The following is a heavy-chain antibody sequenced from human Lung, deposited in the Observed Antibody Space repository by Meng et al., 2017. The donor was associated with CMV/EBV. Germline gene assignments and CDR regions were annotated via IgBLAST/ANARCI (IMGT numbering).Heavy chain of an antibody. J-gene: IGHJ4*02. CDR1: GFTFSHSW. Sequence: GGSLRLXCAASGFTFSHSWMHWVRQAPGKGLVWVSLINTDGTTTNYAYSVKGRFTISRDNAKNTLHLQMDSLRADDTALYYCARKRTNWRGPVFDYWGQGTLVTVSS. V-gene: IGHV3-74*01. CDR3: ARKRTNWRGPVFDY. D-gene: IGHD2-8*01. CDR2: INTDGTTT.